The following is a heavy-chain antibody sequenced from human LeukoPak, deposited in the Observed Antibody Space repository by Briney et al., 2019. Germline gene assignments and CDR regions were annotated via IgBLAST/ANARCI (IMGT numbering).Heavy chain of an antibody. J-gene: IGHJ4*02. CDR3: TKTSGSYFFSGIDY. D-gene: IGHD3-10*01. V-gene: IGHV3-7*01. Sequence: GGSLTLSCAASGFTFSTYWMSWVRQAPGKGLEWVANIKQDGSEKYYVDSVKGRFTISRDNAKNSLYLQINSLRAEDTAVYYCTKTSGSYFFSGIDYWGQGTLVTVSS. CDR1: GFTFSTYW. CDR2: IKQDGSEK.